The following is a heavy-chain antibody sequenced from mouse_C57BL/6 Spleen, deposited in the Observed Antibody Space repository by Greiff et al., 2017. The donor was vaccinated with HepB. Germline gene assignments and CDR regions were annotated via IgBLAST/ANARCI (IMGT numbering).Heavy chain of an antibody. CDR1: GFNIKDDY. CDR2: IDPENGDT. CDR3: TLTTVVPFAY. V-gene: IGHV14-4*01. Sequence: EVKLVESGAELVRPGASVKLSCTASGFNIKDDYMHWVKQRPEQGLEWIGWIDPENGDTEYASKFQGKATITADTSSNTAYLQLSSLTSEDTAVYYCTLTTVVPFAYWGQGTLVTVSA. J-gene: IGHJ3*01. D-gene: IGHD1-1*01.